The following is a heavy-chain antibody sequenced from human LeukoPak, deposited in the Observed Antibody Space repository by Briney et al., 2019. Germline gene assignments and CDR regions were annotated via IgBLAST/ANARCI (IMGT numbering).Heavy chain of an antibody. V-gene: IGHV3-48*03. CDR3: ARDSSSFPNYFDF. CDR1: GFTFSSYE. Sequence: GGSLRLSCAVSGFTFSSYELYWVRQAPGKGLEWISYISSSSTIIKYADSVRGRFTISRDDARESLYLQMNSLRAEDTAIYYCARDSSSFPNYFDFWGQGTLVTVSS. D-gene: IGHD3-3*02. CDR2: ISSSSTII. J-gene: IGHJ4*02.